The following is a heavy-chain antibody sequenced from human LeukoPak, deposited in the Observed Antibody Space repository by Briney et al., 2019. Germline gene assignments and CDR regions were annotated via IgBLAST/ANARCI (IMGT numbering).Heavy chain of an antibody. CDR1: GFTFSSQS. D-gene: IGHD6-6*01. J-gene: IGHJ4*02. CDR3: ASRHSSTWTFDY. V-gene: IGHV3-48*02. CDR2: ISGSSSTI. Sequence: PGGSVRLSCAASGFTFSSQSMSWVRQAPGKGLEWVSHISGSSSTIYYADSVKGRFTISRDNAKNSLYLQMDSLRDEDTAMYYCASRHSSTWTFDYWGQGNPVT.